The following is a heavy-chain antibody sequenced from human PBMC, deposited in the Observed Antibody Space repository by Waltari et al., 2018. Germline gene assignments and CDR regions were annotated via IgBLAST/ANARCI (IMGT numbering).Heavy chain of an antibody. V-gene: IGHV4-34*01. CDR3: ARLEDCTGPGGNCYSGDVFALDV. D-gene: IGHD2-8*02. CDR1: GGPLRGYY. CDR2: INHAPNR. Sequence: QVHLQQWGAGALQPLDTLSLTCAVFGGPLRGYYWGWLRPPPGTGLEWIGEINHAPNRNYNPTLKSRVTMSVDTSKNQFSLKLSSVTAADTGIYYCARLEDCTGPGGNCYSGDVFALDVWGQGTMVTVSS. J-gene: IGHJ6*02.